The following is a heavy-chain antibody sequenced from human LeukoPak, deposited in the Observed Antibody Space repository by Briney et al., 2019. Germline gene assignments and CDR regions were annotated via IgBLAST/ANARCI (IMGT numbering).Heavy chain of an antibody. CDR1: GFTFSSYG. CDR2: ISYDGSKK. V-gene: IGHV3-30*03. CDR3: ARTPEGDFWSGYYQFDY. D-gene: IGHD3-3*01. Sequence: GRSLTLSCAASGFTFSSYGIHWVRQAPGKGLEWVTVISYDGSKKYYADSVKGRFTISRDNSKNTLYLQMNSLRAEDTAVYYCARTPEGDFWSGYYQFDYWGQGTLVTVSS. J-gene: IGHJ4*02.